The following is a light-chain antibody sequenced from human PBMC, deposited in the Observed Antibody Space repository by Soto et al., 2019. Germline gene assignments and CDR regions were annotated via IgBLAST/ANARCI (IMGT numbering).Light chain of an antibody. CDR1: SSDVGGYNY. CDR2: DVS. V-gene: IGLV2-14*01. Sequence: QSVLTQPASASGSPGQSVTISCTGTSSDVGGYNYVSWYQQHPGKAPKLMIYDVSNRPSGVANRFSGSKSANTASLTISGLQADDEADYYCSSYTGSSTPCVFGAGTKLTVL. CDR3: SSYTGSSTPCV. J-gene: IGLJ1*01.